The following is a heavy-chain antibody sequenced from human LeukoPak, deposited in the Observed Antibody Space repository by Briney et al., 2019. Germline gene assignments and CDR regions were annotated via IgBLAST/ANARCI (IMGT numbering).Heavy chain of an antibody. D-gene: IGHD5-18*01. CDR1: GFTFSNYE. V-gene: IGHV3-48*03. CDR3: ARDLYNYGYVNWFDP. Sequence: GGSLRLSCAASGFTFSNYEMNWVRQAPGKGLEWISYISSSGSAIYYADSVKGRFTISRDNAKNSLYLQMNSLRAEDTAVYYCARDLYNYGYVNWFDPWGQGTLVTVSS. CDR2: ISSSGSAI. J-gene: IGHJ5*02.